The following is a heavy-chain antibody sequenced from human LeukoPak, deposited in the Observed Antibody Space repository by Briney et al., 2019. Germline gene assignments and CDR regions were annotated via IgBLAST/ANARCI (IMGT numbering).Heavy chain of an antibody. V-gene: IGHV4-38-2*02. CDR3: ARDHSQIRYCSSTNCYTGAFDI. D-gene: IGHD2-2*02. J-gene: IGHJ3*02. CDR1: GYSISSGYY. Sequence: SETLSLTCTVSGYSISSGYYWGWIRQPPGKGLEWIGSIYHSGNTYYNPSLKSRVTISVDTSKNQFSLKLSSVTAADTAVYYCARDHSQIRYCSSTNCYTGAFDIWGQGTMVTVSS. CDR2: IYHSGNT.